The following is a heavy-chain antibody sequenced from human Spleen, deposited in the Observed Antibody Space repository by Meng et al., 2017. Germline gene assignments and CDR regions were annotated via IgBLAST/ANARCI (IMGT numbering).Heavy chain of an antibody. D-gene: IGHD6-19*01. CDR1: GGSISTSGYY. J-gene: IGHJ5*02. CDR2: IGHSGFT. V-gene: IGHV4-39*01. CDR3: VRSSAWVRTGFDP. Sequence: QSQLQESGPGLVKHSEALSLTCSVSGGSISTSGYYWGWIRQPPGKGLEWIGSIGHSGFTYYTPSLKSRVAVSLDTSKSQFSLMLTSVTAADTAVYYCVRSSAWVRTGFDPWGQGTLVTVSS.